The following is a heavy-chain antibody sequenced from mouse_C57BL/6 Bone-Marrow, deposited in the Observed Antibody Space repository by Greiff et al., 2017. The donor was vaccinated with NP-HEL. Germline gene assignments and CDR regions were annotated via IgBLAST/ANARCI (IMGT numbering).Heavy chain of an antibody. CDR3: AREGTTVVATDYYAMDY. V-gene: IGHV1-75*01. CDR2: IFPGSGST. D-gene: IGHD1-1*01. J-gene: IGHJ4*01. CDR1: GYTFTDYY. Sequence: QVQLQQSGPELVKPGASVKISCKASGYTFTDYYINWVKQRPGQGLEWIGWIFPGSGSTYYNEKFKGKATLTVDKSSSTAYMLLSSLTSEDSAVYFCAREGTTVVATDYYAMDYWGQGTSVTVSS.